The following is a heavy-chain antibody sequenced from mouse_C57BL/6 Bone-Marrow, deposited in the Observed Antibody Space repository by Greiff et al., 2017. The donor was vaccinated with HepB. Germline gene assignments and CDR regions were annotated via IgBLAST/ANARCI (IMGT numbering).Heavy chain of an antibody. CDR1: GFTFSSYA. D-gene: IGHD1-1*01. Sequence: EVMLVESGGGLVKPGGSLKLSCAASGFTFSSYAMSWVRQTPEKRLEWVATISDGGSYTYYPDNVKGRFTISRDNAKNNLYLQMSHLKSEDTAMYYCARGTTVPWFAYWGQGTLVTVSA. CDR3: ARGTTVPWFAY. J-gene: IGHJ3*01. V-gene: IGHV5-4*03. CDR2: ISDGGSYT.